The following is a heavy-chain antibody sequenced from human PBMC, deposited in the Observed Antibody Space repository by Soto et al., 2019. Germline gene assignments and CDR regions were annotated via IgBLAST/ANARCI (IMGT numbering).Heavy chain of an antibody. CDR3: ARWGTTGGLDV. V-gene: IGHV3-33*05. J-gene: IGHJ1*01. CDR2: TSYDGSNK. CDR1: GFTFRSYV. D-gene: IGHD3-16*01. Sequence: QVQLVESGGGVVQPGTSLRLSCVGSGFTFRSYVIHWVRQAPGKGLEWGALTSYDGSNKDDGDSVKGRFTISRDNSRNTVDLQMDSLRREDTALYYCARWGTTGGLDVWGQGTLVSVSS.